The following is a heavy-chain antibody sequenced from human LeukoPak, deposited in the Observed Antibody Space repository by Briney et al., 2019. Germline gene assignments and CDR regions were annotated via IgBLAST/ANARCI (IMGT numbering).Heavy chain of an antibody. D-gene: IGHD2/OR15-2a*01. CDR1: GGSINAITYY. CDR2: IYYTGSA. CDR3: ASYYSHMSFDY. Sequence: SETLSLTCSVSGGSINAITYYWGWIRQPPGKGLEWIGNIYYTGSADYNPSLKGRVTISVDTSRNQFSLKLRSVTAADTAMYYCASYYSHMSFDYWGQGNLVTVSS. V-gene: IGHV4-39*01. J-gene: IGHJ4*02.